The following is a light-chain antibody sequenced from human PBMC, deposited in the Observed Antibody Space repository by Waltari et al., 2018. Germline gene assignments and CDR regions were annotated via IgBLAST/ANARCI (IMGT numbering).Light chain of an antibody. CDR2: GAS. Sequence: VLLTQSPASTSVSPGDTVILSCRASQSVRTNLVWYQQKAGQAPRTLIYGASTRASGVPSRFSGSGSETDFTLIISSLQSEDAAVYFCQQYYVWPPITFGGGTKLEI. CDR1: QSVRTN. V-gene: IGKV3-15*01. J-gene: IGKJ4*01. CDR3: QQYYVWPPIT.